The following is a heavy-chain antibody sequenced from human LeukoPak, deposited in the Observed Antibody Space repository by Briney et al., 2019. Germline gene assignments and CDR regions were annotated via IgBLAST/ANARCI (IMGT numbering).Heavy chain of an antibody. D-gene: IGHD6-13*01. V-gene: IGHV1-2*02. J-gene: IGHJ5*02. Sequence: ASVKVSCKASGYTFTGYYMHWVRQAPGQGLEWTGWINPNSGGTNYAQKFQGRVTMTRDTSISTAYMELSRLRSDDTAVYYCAPGISQQLVHNWFDPWGQGTLVTVSS. CDR3: APGISQQLVHNWFDP. CDR2: INPNSGGT. CDR1: GYTFTGYY.